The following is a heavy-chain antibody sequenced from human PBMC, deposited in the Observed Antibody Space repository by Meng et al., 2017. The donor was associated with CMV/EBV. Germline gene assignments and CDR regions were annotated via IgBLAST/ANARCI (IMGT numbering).Heavy chain of an antibody. CDR1: GFTFSSYA. Sequence: GFTFSSYAMHGVRQAPGKGLEWVAVISYDGSNKYYADSVKGRFTISRDNSKNTLYLQMNSLRAEDTAVYYCARSGRYCSSTSCSLQHWGQGTLVTVSS. CDR2: ISYDGSNK. J-gene: IGHJ1*01. V-gene: IGHV3-30-3*01. D-gene: IGHD2-2*01. CDR3: ARSGRYCSSTSCSLQH.